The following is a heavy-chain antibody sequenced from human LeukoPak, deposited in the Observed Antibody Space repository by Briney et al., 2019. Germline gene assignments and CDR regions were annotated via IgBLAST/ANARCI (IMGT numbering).Heavy chain of an antibody. D-gene: IGHD2-2*01. CDR1: GFTFSSYS. CDR2: IRSSDSTT. J-gene: IGHJ4*02. V-gene: IGHV3-48*04. Sequence: GGSLRLSCAASGFTFSSYSMNWVRQAPGKRLEWVSYIRSSDSTTHYADSVKGRFTISRDNAENSLYLQMNSLRAEDTAVYYCARVPYCSSTSCYAIFDYWGQGTPVTVPS. CDR3: ARVPYCSSTSCYAIFDY.